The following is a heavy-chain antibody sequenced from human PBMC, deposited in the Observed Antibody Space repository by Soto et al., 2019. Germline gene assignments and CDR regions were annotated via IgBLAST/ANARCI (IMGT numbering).Heavy chain of an antibody. Sequence: QVQLVQSGAEVKKPGASVKVSCKASGYTFTSYGISWVRQAPGQGLEWMGWISAYNGNTNYAQKLQGRVTMTTDTSTSTAYMELRSLRSDDTAVYYCARDGYWDSSGRYGISRDYYYYGMDVWGQGTTVTVSS. J-gene: IGHJ6*02. D-gene: IGHD6-19*01. CDR3: ARDGYWDSSGRYGISRDYYYYGMDV. V-gene: IGHV1-18*01. CDR2: ISAYNGNT. CDR1: GYTFTSYG.